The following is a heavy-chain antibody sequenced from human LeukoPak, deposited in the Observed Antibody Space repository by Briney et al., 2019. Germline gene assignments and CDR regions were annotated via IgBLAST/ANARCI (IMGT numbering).Heavy chain of an antibody. Sequence: GGSLRLSCAASGFTFSSYEMNWVRQAPGKGLEWVSYISSSGSTIYYADSVKGRFTISRDNSKNTLYLQMNSLRAEDTAVYYCARGAYCGGDCYYGTFDYWGQGTLVTVSS. J-gene: IGHJ4*02. D-gene: IGHD2-21*02. CDR3: ARGAYCGGDCYYGTFDY. CDR2: ISSSGSTI. V-gene: IGHV3-48*03. CDR1: GFTFSSYE.